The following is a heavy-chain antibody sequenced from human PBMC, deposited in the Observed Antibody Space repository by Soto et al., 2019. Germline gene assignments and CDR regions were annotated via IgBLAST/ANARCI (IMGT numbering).Heavy chain of an antibody. V-gene: IGHV4-59*01. CDR1: GDSISPYY. CDR3: AREPSMTTHGGMDV. CDR2: IYYSGSP. D-gene: IGHD4-17*01. J-gene: IGHJ6*02. Sequence: SETLSLTCIVSGDSISPYYWTWIRQPPGKGLEWIGHIYYSGSPNYNPSLKSRVTISVDTSKSQFSLKLSSVTAADTAVYYCAREPSMTTHGGMDVWGQGTTVTVSS.